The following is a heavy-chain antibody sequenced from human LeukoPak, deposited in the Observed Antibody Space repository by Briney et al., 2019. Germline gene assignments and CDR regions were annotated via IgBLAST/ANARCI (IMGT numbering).Heavy chain of an antibody. J-gene: IGHJ4*02. CDR1: GGSFSGYY. D-gene: IGHD4-17*01. V-gene: IGHV4-34*01. CDR3: ARDYGDLLFDY. CDR2: INHSGST. Sequence: SETLSLTCAVYGGSFSGYYWSWIRQPPGKGLEWIGEINHSGSTNYNPSLKSRVTISVDTSKNQFSLKLSSVTAADTAVYYCARDYGDLLFDYWGQGTLVTVPS.